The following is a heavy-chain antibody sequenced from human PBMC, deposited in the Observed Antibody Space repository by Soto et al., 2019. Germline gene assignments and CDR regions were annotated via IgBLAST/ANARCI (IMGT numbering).Heavy chain of an antibody. CDR3: VREGRGFFDF. Sequence: PGGSLRLSCAASGFTFSNYAMNWGRQSPRKALEEVSVVSTGGGGAYYADSVQGRFTISRANSKNTLFLQMNSLRDEATAIYCCVREGRGFFDFWGRGTMVTVSS. D-gene: IGHD5-12*01. CDR1: GFTFSNYA. J-gene: IGHJ3*01. CDR2: VSTGGGGA. V-gene: IGHV3-23*01.